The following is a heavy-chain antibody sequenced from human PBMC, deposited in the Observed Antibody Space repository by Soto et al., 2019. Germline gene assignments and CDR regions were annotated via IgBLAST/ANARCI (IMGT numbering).Heavy chain of an antibody. CDR2: ISAYNGNT. D-gene: IGHD6-6*01. V-gene: IGHV1-18*01. Sequence: GASVKVSCKASGYTFTSYNINWVRQAPGQGLEWMGWISAYNGNTKNAQKLQGRVTMTTDTSTSKAYMELRSLRSDDTAVYYCARVDSNSYSVPPPLRYWGQGTLVTVSS. CDR3: ARVDSNSYSVPPPLRY. J-gene: IGHJ4*02. CDR1: GYTFTSYN.